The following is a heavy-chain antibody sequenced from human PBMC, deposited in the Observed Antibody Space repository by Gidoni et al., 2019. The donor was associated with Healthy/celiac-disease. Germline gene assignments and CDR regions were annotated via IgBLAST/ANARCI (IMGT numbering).Heavy chain of an antibody. J-gene: IGHJ4*02. CDR3: AKDASQYYDYVWGSSSFDY. D-gene: IGHD3-16*01. V-gene: IGHV3-43*01. CDR1: GVIFDDYS. Sequence: EVQLVESGGVVVQPGGSLRLSCAASGVIFDDYSMHWVRQAPGKGLEWVSLISWDGGSTYYADSVKGRLTISRDNSKNTLYRQMNSLRTEDTALYYCAKDASQYYDYVWGSSSFDYWGKGTLVTVSS. CDR2: ISWDGGST.